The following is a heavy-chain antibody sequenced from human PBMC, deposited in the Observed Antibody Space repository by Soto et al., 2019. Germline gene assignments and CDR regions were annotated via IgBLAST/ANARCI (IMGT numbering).Heavy chain of an antibody. Sequence: EVQLLESGGGLVQPGGSLKLSCAASGFTFSGSAMHWVRQASGKGLEWVGRIRSKANNYATAYAASVKGRFTISRDDSKKTAYLQMNSLKSEDTAVYYCTSPYRTGAGGDGRDYWGQGTLVTVS. V-gene: IGHV3-73*02. J-gene: IGHJ4*02. CDR2: IRSKANNYAT. CDR3: TSPYRTGAGGDGRDY. D-gene: IGHD6-13*01. CDR1: GFTFSGSA.